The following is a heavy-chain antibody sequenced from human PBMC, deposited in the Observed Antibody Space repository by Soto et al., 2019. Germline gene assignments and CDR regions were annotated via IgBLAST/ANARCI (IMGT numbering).Heavy chain of an antibody. CDR2: INPNSGGT. J-gene: IGHJ5*02. Sequence: VAEKVCSKAPGYTFTGYYLPWVRQAPGQGLEWMGWINPNSGGTNYAQKFQGWVTMTRDTSISTAYMELSRLRSDDTAVYCCARRGSSSWYVGGWFNPYGQGALVTVSS. V-gene: IGHV1-2*04. CDR3: ARRGSSSWYVGGWFNP. CDR1: GYTFTGYY. D-gene: IGHD6-13*01.